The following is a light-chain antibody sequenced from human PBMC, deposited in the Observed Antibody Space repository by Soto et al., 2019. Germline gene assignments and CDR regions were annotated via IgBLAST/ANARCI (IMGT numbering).Light chain of an antibody. V-gene: IGKV3-15*01. CDR2: GAS. Sequence: EIVRTQSPATLSVSPGERATLSCRASQSVSSNLAWYQQKPGKAPRLLIYGASTRATGIPARFSGSVSGTEFTLTISSLQSEDCAVYYCQQYNNLPPWTFGQGTKVEIK. CDR1: QSVSSN. CDR3: QQYNNLPPWT. J-gene: IGKJ1*01.